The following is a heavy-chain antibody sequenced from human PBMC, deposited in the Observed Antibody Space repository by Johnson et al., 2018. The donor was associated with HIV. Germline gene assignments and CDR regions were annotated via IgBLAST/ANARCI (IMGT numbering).Heavy chain of an antibody. Sequence: EVHLVESGGGLVQPGGSLRLSCVVSGFTVSSNYITWVRQAPGKGLEWVSVIYSSGGTIFYADSVKGRFTISRDIAKNTLYLQMNSLRAEDTAVYYCARDGRGLDAFDIWGQGTMVTVSS. J-gene: IGHJ3*02. CDR3: ARDGRGLDAFDI. V-gene: IGHV3-66*01. D-gene: IGHD3/OR15-3a*01. CDR2: IYSSGGTI. CDR1: GFTVSSNY.